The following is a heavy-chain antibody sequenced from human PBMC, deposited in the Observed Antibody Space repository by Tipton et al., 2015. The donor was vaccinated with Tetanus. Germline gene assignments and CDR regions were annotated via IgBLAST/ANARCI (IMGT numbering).Heavy chain of an antibody. CDR2: ISHSGSS. J-gene: IGHJ6*02. CDR1: GASISSSDW. CDR3: ARGDYYGSGTYDV. V-gene: IGHV4-4*02. D-gene: IGHD3-10*01. Sequence: TLSLTCAVSGASISSSDWWSWIRQPPGKGLEWIGDISHSGSSNYSPSLKSRVTLSLDTTKKQVSLKLSSVTAADTAVYYCARGDYYGSGTYDVWGQGTTVTVPS.